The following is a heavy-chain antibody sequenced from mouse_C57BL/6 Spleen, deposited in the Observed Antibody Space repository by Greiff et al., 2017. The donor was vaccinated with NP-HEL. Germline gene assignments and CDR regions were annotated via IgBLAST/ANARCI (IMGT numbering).Heavy chain of an antibody. CDR2: IDPEDGDT. V-gene: IGHV14-1*01. Sequence: EVQLQQSGAELVRPGASVKLSCTASGFNIKDYYMHWVKQRPEQGLEWIGRIDPEDGDTEYAPKFQGKATMTADTSSNTAYLQLSSLTSEDTAVYYCTTNVHWAVFAYWGQGTLVTVSA. CDR3: TTNVHWAVFAY. CDR1: GFNIKDYY. D-gene: IGHD3-3*01. J-gene: IGHJ3*01.